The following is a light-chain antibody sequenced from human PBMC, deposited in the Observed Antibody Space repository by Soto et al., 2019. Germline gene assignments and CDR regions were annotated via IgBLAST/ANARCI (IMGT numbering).Light chain of an antibody. CDR1: QTVSSS. Sequence: EIVLTQSPGTLSLSPGERATPSCGASQTVSSSFLAWYQQKPGQAPRLLIYGASTRATGIPARFSGSGSGTDFTLTINSLQSEDSAVYYCQQHNQWPITFGQGTRLEIK. V-gene: IGKV3-15*01. CDR2: GAS. CDR3: QQHNQWPIT. J-gene: IGKJ5*01.